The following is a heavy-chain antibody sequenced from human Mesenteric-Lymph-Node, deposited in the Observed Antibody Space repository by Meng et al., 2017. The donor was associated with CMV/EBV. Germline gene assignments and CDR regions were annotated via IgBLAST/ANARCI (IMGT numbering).Heavy chain of an antibody. J-gene: IGHJ4*02. CDR1: FSSYS. CDR2: ISSSSSYI. CDR3: ARDYDYVWGTYRVDYYFDY. Sequence: FSSYSMNWVRQAPGKGLEWVSSISSSSSYIYYADSVKGRFTISRDNAQNSLYLQMNSLRAEGTAVYYCARDYDYVWGTYRVDYYFDYWGQGTLVTVSS. D-gene: IGHD3-16*02. V-gene: IGHV3-21*01.